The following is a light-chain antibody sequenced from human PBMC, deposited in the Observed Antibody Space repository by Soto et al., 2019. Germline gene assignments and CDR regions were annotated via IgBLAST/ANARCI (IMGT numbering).Light chain of an antibody. CDR2: KAS. J-gene: IGKJ1*01. CDR1: QSISSW. V-gene: IGKV1-5*03. CDR3: QQYKSYSTWT. Sequence: DIQMTQSPSTLSASVGDRVTITCRASQSISSWLAWYQQKPGKAPKLLIYKASSLESGVPSRFSGSGSGTEFPLTISSLQPDDFASYYCQQYKSYSTWTFGQGTKVEIK.